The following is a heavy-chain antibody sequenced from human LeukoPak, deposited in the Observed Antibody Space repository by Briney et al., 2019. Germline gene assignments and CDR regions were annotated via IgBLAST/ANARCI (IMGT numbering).Heavy chain of an antibody. Sequence: QAGGSLRLSCAASGFTFSSYAMHWVRQAPGKGLEWVAVISYDGSNKYYADSVKGRFTISRDNSKYTLYLQMNSLRAEDTAVYYCARGPPYCSSTSCNALFYGMDVWGQGTTVTVSS. CDR2: ISYDGSNK. D-gene: IGHD2-2*01. V-gene: IGHV3-30-3*01. CDR3: ARGPPYCSSTSCNALFYGMDV. J-gene: IGHJ6*02. CDR1: GFTFSSYA.